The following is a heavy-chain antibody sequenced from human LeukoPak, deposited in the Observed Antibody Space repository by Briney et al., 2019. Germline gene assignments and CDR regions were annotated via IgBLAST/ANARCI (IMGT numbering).Heavy chain of an antibody. J-gene: IGHJ5*02. D-gene: IGHD2-15*01. CDR1: GGSISSSGYY. V-gene: IGHV4-39*07. Sequence: PSETLSLTCTVSGGSISSSGYYWAWIRQAPGMGLDWIGCIYYSGTTHYNPSLKSRVTISVDTSKNQFSLKLTSVTAADAAVYYCARERYCSGGSCMRVDPWGQGTLVTVSS. CDR2: IYYSGTT. CDR3: ARERYCSGGSCMRVDP.